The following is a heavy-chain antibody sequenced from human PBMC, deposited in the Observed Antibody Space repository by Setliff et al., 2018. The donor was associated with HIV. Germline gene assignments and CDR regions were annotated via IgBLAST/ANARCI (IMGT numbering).Heavy chain of an antibody. D-gene: IGHD3-3*02. Sequence: SETLSLTCDVYGGSFSVNYWSWIRQPPGKGLEWIGEINYSGNTNYNPSLKSRVTISIDTSKNQFSLKLSPVTAADTAVYFCAKGELRDGFTISSAFDIWGQGAMVTVSS. CDR2: INYSGNT. V-gene: IGHV4-34*01. CDR1: GGSFSVNY. J-gene: IGHJ3*02. CDR3: AKGELRDGFTISSAFDI.